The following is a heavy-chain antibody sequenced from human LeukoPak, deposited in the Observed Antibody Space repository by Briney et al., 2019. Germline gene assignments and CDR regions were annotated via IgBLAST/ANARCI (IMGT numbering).Heavy chain of an antibody. CDR3: ARDRREPYGGNSGIIDY. J-gene: IGHJ4*02. D-gene: IGHD4-23*01. V-gene: IGHV1-69*04. CDR2: IIPILGIA. Sequence: GASVKVSCKASGGTFSSYTTSWVRQAPGQGLEWMGRIIPILGIANYAQKFQGRVTITADKSTSTAYMELSSLRFEDTAVYYCARDRREPYGGNSGIIDYWGQGTLVTVSS. CDR1: GGTFSSYT.